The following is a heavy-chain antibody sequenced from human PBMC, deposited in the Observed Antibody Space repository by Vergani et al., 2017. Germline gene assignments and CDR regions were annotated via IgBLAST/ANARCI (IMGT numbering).Heavy chain of an antibody. D-gene: IGHD2-15*01. CDR3: ARHYSPHGGYYYYGMDV. V-gene: IGHV4-39*01. CDR2: IYYSGNT. CDR1: GGSISSSSYY. J-gene: IGHJ6*02. Sequence: QLQLQESGPGLVKPSETLSLTCTVSGGSISSSSYYWGWIRQPPGKGLEWIGSIYYSGNTYYNPSLKSRVTISVDTSKNHFSLKLSSVTAADTAVYYCARHYSPHGGYYYYGMDVWGQGTTVTVSS.